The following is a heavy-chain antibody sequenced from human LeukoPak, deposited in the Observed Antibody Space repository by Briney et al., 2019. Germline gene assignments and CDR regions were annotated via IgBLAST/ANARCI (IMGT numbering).Heavy chain of an antibody. CDR1: GFTFSNYW. CDR3: ARASDPWLQLT. CDR2: IKQDGSEK. D-gene: IGHD5-24*01. J-gene: IGHJ5*02. V-gene: IGHV3-7*05. Sequence: GGSLRLSCAASGFTFSNYWMVRVRQAPGKGLEWVGNIKQDGSEKRYADSVRGRFSISRDNAQTSLYLQMNSLRAEDTAVYYCARASDPWLQLTWGQGTLVTVSS.